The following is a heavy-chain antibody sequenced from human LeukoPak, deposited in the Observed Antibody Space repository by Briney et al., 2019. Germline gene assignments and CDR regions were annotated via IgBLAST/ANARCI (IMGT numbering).Heavy chain of an antibody. CDR2: IYYSGST. CDR3: AVEVDTAMVNPFDY. Sequence: SETLSLTCTVSGGSISSYYWSWIRQPPGKGLEWIGYIYYSGSTNYNPSLKSRVTISVDTSKNQFSLKLSSVAAADTAVYYCAVEVDTAMVNPFDYWGQGTLVTVSS. V-gene: IGHV4-59*01. D-gene: IGHD5-18*01. CDR1: GGSISSYY. J-gene: IGHJ4*02.